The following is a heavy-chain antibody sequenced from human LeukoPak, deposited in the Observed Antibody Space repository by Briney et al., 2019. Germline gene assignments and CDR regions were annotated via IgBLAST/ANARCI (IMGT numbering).Heavy chain of an antibody. CDR1: GYSITSAYY. CDR3: ARTYSSSWYEYYYYVDV. Sequence: KASETLSLTCTVSGYSITSAYYWGWIRQPPGKALEWIGSISYSGSTNYNPSLKSRVTISVDTSKNQFSLKLSSVTAADTAVYYCARTYSSSWYEYYYYVDVWGKGTTVTVSS. J-gene: IGHJ6*03. CDR2: ISYSGST. D-gene: IGHD6-13*01. V-gene: IGHV4-61*01.